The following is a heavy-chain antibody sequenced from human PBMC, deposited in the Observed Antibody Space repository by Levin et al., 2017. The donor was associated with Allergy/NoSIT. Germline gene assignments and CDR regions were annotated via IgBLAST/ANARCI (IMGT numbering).Heavy chain of an antibody. CDR1: GFIFEDYA. D-gene: IGHD5-18*01. CDR2: ISWSSHSL. V-gene: IGHV3-9*01. Sequence: GGSLRLSCEASGFIFEDYAMHWVRQVPGKGLEWVAGISWSSHSLGYADSVKGRFTISRDNAKNSLYLQMYSLRFEDTALYYCTKDIFRGYSLRSKFGVYGLDVWGHGTAVTV. J-gene: IGHJ6*02. CDR3: TKDIFRGYSLRSKFGVYGLDV.